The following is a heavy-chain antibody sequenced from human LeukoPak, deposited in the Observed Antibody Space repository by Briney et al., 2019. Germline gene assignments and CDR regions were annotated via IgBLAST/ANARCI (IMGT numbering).Heavy chain of an antibody. CDR1: GFTFNNYA. V-gene: IGHV3-23*01. CDR2: MSGNGDTT. Sequence: QPGGSLRLSCAASGFTFNNYAMSWVRQAPGKGLEWVSAMSGNGDTTYYADSVKGRFTISRDNSKSTLYLQMNSLRAEDTAVYYCARDVSGSYSFDYWGQGTLVTVSS. D-gene: IGHD3-16*01. J-gene: IGHJ4*02. CDR3: ARDVSGSYSFDY.